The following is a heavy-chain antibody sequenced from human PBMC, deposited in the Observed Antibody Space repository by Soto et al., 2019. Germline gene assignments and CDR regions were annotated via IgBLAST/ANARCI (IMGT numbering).Heavy chain of an antibody. CDR1: GFTFSSNA. CDR3: ARDVRDSRTFDY. V-gene: IGHV3-30-3*01. Sequence: LRLSCDASGFTFSSNAMHWVRQAPGKGLEWVAVISYDGSNKYYADSVKGRFTISRDNSKNTLYLQMNSLRAEDTAVYYCARDVRDSRTFDYWGQGTLVTVSS. D-gene: IGHD6-13*01. J-gene: IGHJ4*02. CDR2: ISYDGSNK.